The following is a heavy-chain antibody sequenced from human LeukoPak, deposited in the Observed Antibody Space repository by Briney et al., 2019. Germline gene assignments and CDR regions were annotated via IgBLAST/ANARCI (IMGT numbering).Heavy chain of an antibody. V-gene: IGHV3-21*01. J-gene: IGHJ4*02. CDR2: ISSSSSYI. D-gene: IGHD6-13*01. CDR1: GFTFSSYS. CDR3: ARCDSSSWTNPDY. Sequence: PGGCLRLSCAASGFTFSSYSMNWVRQAPGKGLEWVSSISSSSSYIYYADSVKGRFTISRDSAKNSLYLQMNSLRAEDTAVYYCARCDSSSWTNPDYWGQGTLVTVSS.